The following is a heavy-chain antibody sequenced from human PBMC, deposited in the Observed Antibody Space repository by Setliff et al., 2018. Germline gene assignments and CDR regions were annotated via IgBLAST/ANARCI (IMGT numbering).Heavy chain of an antibody. V-gene: IGHV7-4-1*02. Sequence: ASVKVSCKASGYTFTNYAMNWVRQAPGQGLEWMGWINTNTGNPTYAQGFTGRFVFSLDTSVSTAYLQISSLKADDTAVYYCARGPLHYDFWSGYYTVSWFDPWGQGTLVTVSS. D-gene: IGHD3-3*01. CDR2: INTNTGNP. CDR3: ARGPLHYDFWSGYYTVSWFDP. J-gene: IGHJ5*02. CDR1: GYTFTNYA.